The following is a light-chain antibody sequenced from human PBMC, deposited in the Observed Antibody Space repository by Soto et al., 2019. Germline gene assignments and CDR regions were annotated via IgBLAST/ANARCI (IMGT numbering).Light chain of an antibody. CDR3: QQYGSSGT. Sequence: EIVLTQSPGTLSLSPGERATLSCRASQSVSRNYLVWYQQKPGQAPRLLIYGASTRATDVPDRFSGSGSGADFTLTISRLEPEDFAVYYCQQYGSSGTFGQGTKVDI. J-gene: IGKJ1*01. CDR2: GAS. V-gene: IGKV3-20*01. CDR1: QSVSRNY.